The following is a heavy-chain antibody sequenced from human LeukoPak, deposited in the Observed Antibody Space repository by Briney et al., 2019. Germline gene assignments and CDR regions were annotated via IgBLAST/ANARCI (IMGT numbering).Heavy chain of an antibody. CDR1: GGSISSYH. CDR3: ARSSGSYTEDAFDI. Sequence: PSETLSLTCTVSGGSISSYHWSWIRQPPGKGLEWIGYIYYSGSTNYKPSLKSRVTISVDTSKNQFSLKLSSVTAADTAVYYCARSSGSYTEDAFDIWGQGTMVTVSS. V-gene: IGHV4-59*01. D-gene: IGHD1-26*01. CDR2: IYYSGST. J-gene: IGHJ3*02.